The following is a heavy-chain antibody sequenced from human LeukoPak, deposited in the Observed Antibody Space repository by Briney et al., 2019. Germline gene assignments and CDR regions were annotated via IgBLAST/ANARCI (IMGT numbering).Heavy chain of an antibody. CDR3: ATGPRNDP. V-gene: IGHV1-8*01. CDR2: VHPDNGNT. D-gene: IGHD1-14*01. Sequence: ASVKVSCKTSGYPFTKWEINWVRQAAGQGLEWLGWVHPDNGNTYYAQRFRGRVTMSRDTSTTTGYMDLSGLRSNGTAVYFCATGPRNDPWGQGTLVTVSS. J-gene: IGHJ5*02. CDR1: GYPFTKWE.